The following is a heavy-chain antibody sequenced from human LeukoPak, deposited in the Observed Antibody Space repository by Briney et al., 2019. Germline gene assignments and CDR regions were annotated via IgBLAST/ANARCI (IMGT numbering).Heavy chain of an antibody. CDR2: IIPILGIA. V-gene: IGHV1-69*04. J-gene: IGHJ4*02. D-gene: IGHD5-18*01. Sequence: SVKVSCKASGGTFSSYAISWVRQAPGQGLEWMGRIIPILGIANYTQKFQGRVTITADKSTSTAYMELSSLRSEDTAVYYCARDKTDTAIHYWGQGTLVTVSS. CDR3: ARDKTDTAIHY. CDR1: GGTFSSYA.